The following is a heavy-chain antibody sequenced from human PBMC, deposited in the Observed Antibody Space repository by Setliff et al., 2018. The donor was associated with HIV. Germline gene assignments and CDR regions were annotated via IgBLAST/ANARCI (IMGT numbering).Heavy chain of an antibody. J-gene: IGHJ4*02. V-gene: IGHV4-34*01. Sequence: SETLSLTCAVYGGSFSGYYWTWIRQPPGRGLEWIGEIIHSGGTNYNRSLQSRVTISVDTSKNQLSLNLGSVTAADTAVYYCARGGLGVVGAIDYWGQGTLVTVSS. CDR2: IIHSGGT. CDR1: GGSFSGYY. CDR3: ARGGLGVVGAIDY. D-gene: IGHD2-15*01.